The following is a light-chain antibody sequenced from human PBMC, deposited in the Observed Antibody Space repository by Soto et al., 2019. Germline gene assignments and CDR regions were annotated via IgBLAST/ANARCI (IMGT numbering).Light chain of an antibody. J-gene: IGKJ4*01. CDR2: GAS. Sequence: EIVMTQSPATLSVSPGERATLSCRASQSVGSDLAWYQQKPGQAPRLVIYGASTRATGVPARFSGSASGTEFTLTITSLQSEDFAVYYCQHYANWPLTFGGGTKVESK. V-gene: IGKV3-15*01. CDR3: QHYANWPLT. CDR1: QSVGSD.